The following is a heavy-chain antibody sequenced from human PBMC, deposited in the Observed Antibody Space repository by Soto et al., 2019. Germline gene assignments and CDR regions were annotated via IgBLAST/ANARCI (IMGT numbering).Heavy chain of an antibody. Sequence: VESLKISGKCSGYCFSSYWIGWVRHMPGKGLEWMGIVYPADSDTRYSPSFQGQVTISADKSISTAYLQWSSLKASDTAMYYCSRHKGDYRNPTHYYCYYMDVWGKGTTVTVSS. D-gene: IGHD4-4*01. CDR1: GYCFSSYW. CDR2: VYPADSDT. J-gene: IGHJ6*03. V-gene: IGHV5-51*01. CDR3: SRHKGDYRNPTHYYCYYMDV.